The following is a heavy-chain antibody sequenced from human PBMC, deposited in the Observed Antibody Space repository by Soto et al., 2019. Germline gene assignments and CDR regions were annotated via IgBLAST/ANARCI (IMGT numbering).Heavy chain of an antibody. D-gene: IGHD5-12*01. V-gene: IGHV1-18*01. J-gene: IGHJ5*02. Sequence: QVPLVQSGVEVKTPGASVKVSCQASGYTFFTYDISWVRQAPGQGLEWMGWISTYSGDTKYAQKFQGRVTMTTDTSTTTGYLELRSLSSDDTAVYYCARHHGPTTSENWFDPWGQGTLVTVSS. CDR2: ISTYSGDT. CDR1: GYTFFTYD. CDR3: ARHHGPTTSENWFDP.